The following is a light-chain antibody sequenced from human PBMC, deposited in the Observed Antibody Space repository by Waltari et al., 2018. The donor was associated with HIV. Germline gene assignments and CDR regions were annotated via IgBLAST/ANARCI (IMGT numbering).Light chain of an antibody. CDR2: DAS. V-gene: IGKV1-33*01. CDR1: QDITNY. Sequence: DIQMTQSPSSLSASVGDRVTITCQATQDITNYLHWYQQKPGTAPKLLIYDASNLETGVTSRFSGSGSGTDFTFTITSLQPEDIATYYCQHYDNLATFGGGTKVEIK. CDR3: QHYDNLAT. J-gene: IGKJ4*01.